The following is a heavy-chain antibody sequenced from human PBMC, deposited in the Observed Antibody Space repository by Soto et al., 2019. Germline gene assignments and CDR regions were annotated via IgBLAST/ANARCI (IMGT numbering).Heavy chain of an antibody. Sequence: EVQLLESGGGLVQPGGSLRLSCAASGFTFSSYAMSWVRQAPGKGLEWVSAISGSGGSTYYADSVKGRFTISRDNSKNTLYLQVNSLRAEDTAVYYCAKRKQQLVRNPPDHWGQGTLVTVSS. CDR3: AKRKQQLVRNPPDH. CDR2: ISGSGGST. J-gene: IGHJ4*02. V-gene: IGHV3-23*01. CDR1: GFTFSSYA. D-gene: IGHD6-13*01.